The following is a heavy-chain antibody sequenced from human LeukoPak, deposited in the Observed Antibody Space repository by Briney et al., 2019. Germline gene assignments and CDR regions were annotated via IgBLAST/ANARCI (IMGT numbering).Heavy chain of an antibody. CDR1: GFTFSSYW. CDR2: IKQDGSEK. J-gene: IGHJ2*01. V-gene: IGHV3-7*01. D-gene: IGHD5-24*01. Sequence: GGSLRLSCAASGFTFSSYWMNWVREAPGKGLEWVANIKQDGSEKNYVDFVKGRFTISRDNAKNSLDLQMNSLRAEDTAVYYCARARGDGYQWYFDLWGRGTLVTVSS. CDR3: ARARGDGYQWYFDL.